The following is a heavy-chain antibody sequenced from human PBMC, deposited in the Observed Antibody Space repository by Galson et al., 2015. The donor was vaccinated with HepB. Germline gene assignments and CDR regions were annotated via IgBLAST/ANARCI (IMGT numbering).Heavy chain of an antibody. V-gene: IGHV3-15*07. Sequence: SLRLSCAASGFTFSNVWMNWVRQAPGKGLEWVGRIKKKKDGGTADYAAPVKGTFTITRDDSENKVYLKMNSLKTEDTAVYYCGTVGEVSDPRGFQHWGQGTLVTVSS. J-gene: IGHJ1*01. D-gene: IGHD1-26*01. CDR1: GFTFSNVW. CDR2: IKKKKDGGTA. CDR3: GTVGEVSDPRGFQH.